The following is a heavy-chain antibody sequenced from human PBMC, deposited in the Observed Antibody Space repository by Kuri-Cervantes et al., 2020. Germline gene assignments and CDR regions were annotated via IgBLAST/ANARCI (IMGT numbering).Heavy chain of an antibody. D-gene: IGHD2-2*01. Sequence: SVKVSCKASGFTFTSSAVQWVRQARGQRLEWIGWIVVGSGNTNYAQKFQERVTITRDMSTSTAYMELSSLRSEDTAVYYCARVVRGRCSSTSCYVNWYFDLWGRGTLVTVSS. CDR3: ARVVRGRCSSTSCYVNWYFDL. CDR2: IVVGSGNT. J-gene: IGHJ2*01. V-gene: IGHV1-58*01. CDR1: GFTFTSSA.